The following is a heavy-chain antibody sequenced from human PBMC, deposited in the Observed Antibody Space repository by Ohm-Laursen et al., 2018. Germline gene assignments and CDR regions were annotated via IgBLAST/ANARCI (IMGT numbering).Heavy chain of an antibody. CDR1: GYFISTGYY. V-gene: IGHV4-38-2*02. D-gene: IGHD1-26*01. J-gene: IGHJ4*02. CDR3: ARVERSGSLDY. Sequence: GTLSLTCPVSGYFISTGYYWGWIRQPPGKGLEWIGSIFHSGTTYYNPSLQSRVTMSVDTSKNQFSLKLSSVTAADTAVYYCARVERSGSLDYWGQGTLVTVSS. CDR2: IFHSGTT.